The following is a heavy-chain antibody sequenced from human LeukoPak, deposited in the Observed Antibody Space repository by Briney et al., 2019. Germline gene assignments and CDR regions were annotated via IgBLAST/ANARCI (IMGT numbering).Heavy chain of an antibody. CDR2: IYYSGST. V-gene: IGHV4-59*01. CDR3: ARAGCSGGSCYSPSAYGMDV. CDR1: GGSISTYY. J-gene: IGHJ6*04. D-gene: IGHD2-15*01. Sequence: SETLSLTCTVSGGSISTYYWSWIRQPPGKGLEWIGYIYYSGSTNYNPSLKSRVTISVGTSKNQFSLKLSSVTAADTAAYYCARAGCSGGSCYSPSAYGMDVWGKGTTVTVSS.